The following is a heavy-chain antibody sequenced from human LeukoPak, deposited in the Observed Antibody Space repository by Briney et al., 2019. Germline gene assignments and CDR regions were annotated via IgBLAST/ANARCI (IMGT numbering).Heavy chain of an antibody. J-gene: IGHJ6*03. D-gene: IGHD3-9*01. CDR3: ARDTVSWAYYDILTGPLFHYYYMDV. Sequence: PGGSLRLSCAASGFTFSDYYVSWIRQAPGKGLEWVSYISSRGSTIYYADSVKGRFTISRDNAKNSLYLQMNSLRAEDTAVYYCARDTVSWAYYDILTGPLFHYYYMDVWGKGTTVTVSS. CDR2: ISSRGSTI. CDR1: GFTFSDYY. V-gene: IGHV3-11*01.